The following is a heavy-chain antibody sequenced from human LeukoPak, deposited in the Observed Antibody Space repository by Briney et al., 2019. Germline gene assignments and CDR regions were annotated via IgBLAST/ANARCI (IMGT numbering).Heavy chain of an antibody. CDR3: ARTSVHDAFDI. J-gene: IGHJ3*02. CDR2: IYYTGST. D-gene: IGHD6-19*01. CDR1: GGSISSSSYY. Sequence: SETLSLTCTVSGGSISSSSYYWGWIRQPPGKGLEWIGSIYYTGSTYYNPSPKSRVTISVDTSKNQFSLKLSSVTAADTAVYYCARTSVHDAFDIWGQGTMVTVSS. V-gene: IGHV4-39*01.